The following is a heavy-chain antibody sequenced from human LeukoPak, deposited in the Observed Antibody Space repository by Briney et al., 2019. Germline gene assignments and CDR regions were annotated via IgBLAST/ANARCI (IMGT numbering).Heavy chain of an antibody. V-gene: IGHV3-23*01. J-gene: IGHJ4*02. Sequence: GGSLRLSCAASGFTFSSYAMTWVRQAPGRGLEWVSAISGSGGTTYYADSVKGRFTISRDNSKNTLYLQMNSLRAEDTAVYYCAKDQEMATSPYYFDYWGQGTLVTVSS. D-gene: IGHD5-24*01. CDR1: GFTFSSYA. CDR3: AKDQEMATSPYYFDY. CDR2: ISGSGGTT.